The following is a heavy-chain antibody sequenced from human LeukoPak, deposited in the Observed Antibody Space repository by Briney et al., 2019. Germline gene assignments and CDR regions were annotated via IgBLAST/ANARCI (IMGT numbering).Heavy chain of an antibody. CDR2: IYYSGST. V-gene: IGHV4-59*08. J-gene: IGHJ3*02. CDR3: ARLSSGSFDI. Sequence: SETLSLTCTVSGGSISSYYWSWIRQPPGKGLEWIGYIYYSGSTNYNPSLKSRVTISVDTSKNQFSLKLSSVTATDAAVYYCARLSSGSFDIWGQGTMVTVSS. CDR1: GGSISSYY. D-gene: IGHD3-10*01.